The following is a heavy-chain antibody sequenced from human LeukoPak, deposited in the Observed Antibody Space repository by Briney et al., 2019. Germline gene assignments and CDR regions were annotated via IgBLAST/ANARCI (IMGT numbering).Heavy chain of an antibody. CDR2: INHSGST. J-gene: IGHJ4*02. D-gene: IGHD3-22*01. CDR3: ARGGAYDSSGYAY. V-gene: IGHV4-34*01. Sequence: SETLSLTCAVYGGSFSGYYWSWIRQPPGKGLEWIGEINHSGSTNYNPSLKSRVTISVDTSENQFSLKLSSVTAADTAAYYCARGGAYDSSGYAYWGQGTLVTVSS. CDR1: GGSFSGYY.